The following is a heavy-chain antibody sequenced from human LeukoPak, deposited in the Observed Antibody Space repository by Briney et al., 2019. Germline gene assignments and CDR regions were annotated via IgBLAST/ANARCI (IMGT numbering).Heavy chain of an antibody. CDR2: ISAYNGNT. CDR1: GYTFTSYG. J-gene: IGHJ5*02. Sequence: ASVKVSCKASGYTFTSYGISGVRQAPGQGLEWMGWISAYNGNTNYAQKLQGRVTMTTDTSTSTAYMELRSPRSDDTAVYYCARVGATKRHNWFDPWGQGTLVTVSS. CDR3: ARVGATKRHNWFDP. V-gene: IGHV1-18*01. D-gene: IGHD1-26*01.